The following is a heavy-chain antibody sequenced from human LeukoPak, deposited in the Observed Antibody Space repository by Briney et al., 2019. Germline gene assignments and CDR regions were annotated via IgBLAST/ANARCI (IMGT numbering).Heavy chain of an antibody. CDR2: IYSGGST. V-gene: IGHV3-53*04. CDR3: ARSGGFDIFNFDY. J-gene: IGHJ4*02. D-gene: IGHD2-21*01. Sequence: LTCTVSGGSISSYYWSWVRQAPGKGLEWVSVIYSGGSTYYADSVKGRFTISRHNSKNTLYLQMNSLRAEDTAVYYCARSGGFDIFNFDYWGQGTLVTVSS. CDR1: GGSISSYY.